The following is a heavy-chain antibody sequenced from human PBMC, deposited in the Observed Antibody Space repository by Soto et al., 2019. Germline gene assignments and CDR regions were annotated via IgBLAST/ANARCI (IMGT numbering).Heavy chain of an antibody. J-gene: IGHJ4*02. D-gene: IGHD3-10*01. Sequence: QVQLQQWGAGLLKPSETLSLTCAVYGGSFSGYYWSWIRQPPGKGLEWIGEINHSGSTNYNPSLKSRAPISVDTSKTQFSLKLSSVTAAATAVYDCARSNYGSGPSDFDYWGQGTLVTVSS. V-gene: IGHV4-34*01. CDR2: INHSGST. CDR1: GGSFSGYY. CDR3: ARSNYGSGPSDFDY.